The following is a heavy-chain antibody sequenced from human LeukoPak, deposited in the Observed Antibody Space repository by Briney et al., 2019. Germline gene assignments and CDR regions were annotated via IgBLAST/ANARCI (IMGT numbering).Heavy chain of an antibody. CDR2: ISYIGST. CDR1: DDSFSSHY. D-gene: IGHD4-17*01. V-gene: IGHV4-59*11. Sequence: SETLSLTCAVSDDSFSSHYWTWIRQPPGKGLGWIGYISYIGSTNYNPSLKSRVTISIDTSRNQFSLRLSSVTAADTAVYYCARDLVTVTKGFDIWGQGTMVSVSS. CDR3: ARDLVTVTKGFDI. J-gene: IGHJ3*02.